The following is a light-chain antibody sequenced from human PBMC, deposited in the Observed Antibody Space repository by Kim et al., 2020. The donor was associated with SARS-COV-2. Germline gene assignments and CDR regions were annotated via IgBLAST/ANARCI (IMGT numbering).Light chain of an antibody. Sequence: NFMLTQPHSVSESPGKTVIISCTGSSGSIAGNYVQWYQQCPGSAPTTVIYDDDQRPSGVPDRFSGSIDSSSTSASLTISGLKTEDEADYYCQSYDNNIWVFGGGTQLTVL. CDR3: QSYDNNIWV. CDR2: DDD. J-gene: IGLJ3*02. CDR1: SGSIAGNY. V-gene: IGLV6-57*02.